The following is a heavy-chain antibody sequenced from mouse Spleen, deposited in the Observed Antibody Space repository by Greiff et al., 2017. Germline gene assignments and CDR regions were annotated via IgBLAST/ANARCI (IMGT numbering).Heavy chain of an antibody. Sequence: EVNVVESEGGLVQPGSSMKLSCTASGFTFSDYYMAWVRQVPEKGLEWVANINYDGSSTYYLDSLKSRFIISRDNAKNILYLQMSSLKSEDTATYYCARDRAMDYWGQGTSVTVSS. CDR3: ARDRAMDY. CDR1: GFTFSDYY. J-gene: IGHJ4*01. V-gene: IGHV5-16*01. CDR2: INYDGSST.